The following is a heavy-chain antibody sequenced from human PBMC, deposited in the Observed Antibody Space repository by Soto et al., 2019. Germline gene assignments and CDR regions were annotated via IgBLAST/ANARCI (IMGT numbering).Heavy chain of an antibody. V-gene: IGHV3-21*01. J-gene: IGHJ4*02. Sequence: GGSLRLSCAASGFTFSSYSMNWVRQAPGKGLEWVSSISSSSSYIYYADSVKGRFTISRDNAKNSLYLQMNSLRAEDTAVYYCATDQTYYYDSSGPYWGQGTLVTVSS. CDR3: ATDQTYYYDSSGPY. D-gene: IGHD3-22*01. CDR1: GFTFSSYS. CDR2: ISSSSSYI.